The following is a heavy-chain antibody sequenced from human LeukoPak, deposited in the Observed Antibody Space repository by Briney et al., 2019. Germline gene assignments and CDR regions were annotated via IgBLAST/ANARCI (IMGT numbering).Heavy chain of an antibody. D-gene: IGHD2/OR15-2a*01. V-gene: IGHV3-23*01. CDR3: AGAWTPERIVGV. CDR2: ITGSAGST. Sequence: GGSLRLSCAASGFFFSSYAMSWVRQAPGKGLEWVSSITGSAGSTYYADSVKGRFTISRDNSKNTLYLRMNSLRAEDTAVYYCAGAWTPERIVGVWGQGTTVTVSS. J-gene: IGHJ6*02. CDR1: GFFFSSYA.